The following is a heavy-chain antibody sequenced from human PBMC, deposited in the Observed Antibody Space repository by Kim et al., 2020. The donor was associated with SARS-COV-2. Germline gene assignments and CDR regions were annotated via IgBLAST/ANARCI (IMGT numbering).Heavy chain of an antibody. CDR3: ARDLGATIMGNDY. D-gene: IGHD5-12*01. Sequence: YAGSVKGGFTICRDSAKNPLYLQMNRLRAEDTAVYYCARDLGATIMGNDYWVQGTLVTVSS. V-gene: IGHV3-21*01. J-gene: IGHJ4*02.